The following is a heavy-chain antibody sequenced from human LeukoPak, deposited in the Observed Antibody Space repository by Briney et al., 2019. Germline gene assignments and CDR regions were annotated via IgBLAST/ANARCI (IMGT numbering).Heavy chain of an antibody. J-gene: IGHJ4*02. Sequence: SQSLSPTCGVDGGSFSSYCWSWIRQPPGKGLEWLGEGSQTGSGRTNYNPSIKSRVTISADASKNQFALELTSVTAADTAMYYCARVPILWQDTFDFWGQGTLVTVSS. V-gene: IGHV4-34*01. CDR2: GSQTGSGRT. D-gene: IGHD3-3*01. CDR1: GGSFSSYC. CDR3: ARVPILWQDTFDF.